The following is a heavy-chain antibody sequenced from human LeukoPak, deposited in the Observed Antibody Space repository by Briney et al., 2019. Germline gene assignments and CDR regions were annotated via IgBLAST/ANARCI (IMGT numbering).Heavy chain of an antibody. Sequence: SETLSLTCTVSGGSISSYYWSWLRQSPGKGLECIGYIHYTGSTNYNPSLKSRVTISAETSKNQFSLKLKSVTAADTAVYYCARGGYYGSGNDFRFDPWGQGTLVTVSS. CDR1: GGSISSYY. D-gene: IGHD3-10*01. CDR2: IHYTGST. V-gene: IGHV4-59*01. J-gene: IGHJ5*02. CDR3: ARGGYYGSGNDFRFDP.